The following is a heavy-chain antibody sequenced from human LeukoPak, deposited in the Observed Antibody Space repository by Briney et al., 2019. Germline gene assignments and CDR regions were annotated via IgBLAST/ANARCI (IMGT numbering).Heavy chain of an antibody. CDR2: ISGSGGST. CDR3: AKGTDFWSGYYKDY. Sequence: GGSLRLSCAASGFTFSSYAMSWVRQAPGKGLEWVSAISGSGGSTYYADSVKGRFTISRDNSKNTLYLQMNSLRAEDTAVYYCAKGTDFWSGYYKDYWGQGTLVTVSS. V-gene: IGHV3-23*01. CDR1: GFTFSSYA. D-gene: IGHD3-3*01. J-gene: IGHJ4*02.